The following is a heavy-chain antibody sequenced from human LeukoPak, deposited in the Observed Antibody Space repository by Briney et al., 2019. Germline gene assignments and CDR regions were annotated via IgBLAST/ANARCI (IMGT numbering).Heavy chain of an antibody. J-gene: IGHJ4*02. CDR1: GFTVSSNY. CDR2: IYSGGST. CDR3: ARSRRGSSWYFDY. V-gene: IGHV3-53*01. Sequence: GGSLRLSCAAPGFTVSSNYMSWVRQAPGKGLEWVSVIYSGGSTYYADSVKGRFTISRDNSKNTLYLQMNSLRAEDTAVYYCARSRRGSSWYFDYWGQGTLVTVSS. D-gene: IGHD6-13*01.